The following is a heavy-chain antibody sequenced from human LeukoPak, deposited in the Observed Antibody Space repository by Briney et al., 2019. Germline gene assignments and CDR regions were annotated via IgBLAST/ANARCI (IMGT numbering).Heavy chain of an antibody. CDR1: GYTFASYD. J-gene: IGHJ4*02. CDR2: MNPNRGKT. CDR3: VRDGYHYAQFDY. Sequence: GASVKVSCKASGYTFASYDINWVRQATGQGLEWMGWMNPNRGKTGYAQKFQGRVTMTRNTSISTAYMELSRLRSDDTAVYYCVRDGYHYAQFDYWGQGTLVTVSS. D-gene: IGHD5-24*01. V-gene: IGHV1-8*01.